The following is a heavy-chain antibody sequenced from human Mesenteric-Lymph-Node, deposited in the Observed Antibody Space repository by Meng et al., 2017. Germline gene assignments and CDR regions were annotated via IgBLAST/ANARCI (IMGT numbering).Heavy chain of an antibody. CDR1: GFTFSDYY. CDR2: ISSSGNVM. CDR3: ARKFSVTDF. V-gene: IGHV3-11*04. J-gene: IGHJ4*02. Sequence: GGSLRLSCAASGFTFSDYYMSWIRQAPGKGLEFISYISSSGNVMLYADSVKGRFTISRDNAKNSLYLQMDSLRGEDTAVYYCARKFSVTDFWDQGTLVTVSS. D-gene: IGHD2-21*02.